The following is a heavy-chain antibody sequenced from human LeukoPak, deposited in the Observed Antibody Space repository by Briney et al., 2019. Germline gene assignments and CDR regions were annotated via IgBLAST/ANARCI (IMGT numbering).Heavy chain of an antibody. Sequence: GGSLRLSCAASGFTFSSYSMNWVRQAPGKGLEWVSSISSSSSYIYYADSVKGRFTISRDNAKNSLYLQMNSLRAEDTAVYYCARDLPGAKVYAFDIWGQGTMVTVSS. D-gene: IGHD1-26*01. CDR2: ISSSSSYI. J-gene: IGHJ3*02. CDR1: GFTFSSYS. V-gene: IGHV3-21*01. CDR3: ARDLPGAKVYAFDI.